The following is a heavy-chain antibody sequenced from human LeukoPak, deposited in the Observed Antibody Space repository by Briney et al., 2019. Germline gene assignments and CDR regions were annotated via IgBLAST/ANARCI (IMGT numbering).Heavy chain of an antibody. Sequence: SETLSLTCAVYGGSFSGYYWSWIRQPPGKGLEWIGEINHSGSTNYNPSLKSRVTISVDTSKNQFSLKLSSVPAADTAVYYCARGRVVVVPAAIRRNNWFDPWGQGTLVTVSS. D-gene: IGHD2-2*02. CDR3: ARGRVVVVPAAIRRNNWFDP. J-gene: IGHJ5*02. CDR2: INHSGST. V-gene: IGHV4-34*01. CDR1: GGSFSGYY.